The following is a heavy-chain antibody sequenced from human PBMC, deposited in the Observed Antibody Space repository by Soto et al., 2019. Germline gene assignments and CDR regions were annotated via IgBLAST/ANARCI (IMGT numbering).Heavy chain of an antibody. CDR3: ARGAPPYCGGDCYTSPGV. D-gene: IGHD2-21*01. Sequence: ASVKVSCKASGYTFTSYDINWLRQATGQGLEGMGGMNPNSGNTGYAQKFQGRVTMTRNTSISPAYMELSSLRSEDTAVYYCARGAPPYCGGDCYTSPGVWGQGTPVTVSS. J-gene: IGHJ4*02. CDR2: MNPNSGNT. V-gene: IGHV1-8*01. CDR1: GYTFTSYD.